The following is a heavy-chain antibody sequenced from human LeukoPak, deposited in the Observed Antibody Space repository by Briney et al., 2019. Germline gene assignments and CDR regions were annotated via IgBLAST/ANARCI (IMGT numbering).Heavy chain of an antibody. J-gene: IGHJ3*02. D-gene: IGHD3-22*01. Sequence: PSETLSLTCTVSGGSISSGGYYWSWFRQHPGKGLEWIGYIYYSGSTYYNPSLKSRVTISVDTSKNQFSLKLSSVTAADTAVYYCAREGEYYDSSGRHDAFDIWGQGTMVTVSS. V-gene: IGHV4-31*03. CDR1: GGSISSGGYY. CDR3: AREGEYYDSSGRHDAFDI. CDR2: IYYSGST.